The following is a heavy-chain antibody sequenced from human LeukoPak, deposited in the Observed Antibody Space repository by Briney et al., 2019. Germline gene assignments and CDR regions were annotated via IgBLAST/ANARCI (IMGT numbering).Heavy chain of an antibody. Sequence: PGGSLRLSCAASGFTFNNYAMSWVRQAPGKGLECVSTISNSYNTYYADSVKGGFTISRDNSKNMLYLQMDSLRADDTAIYYCAERAGQQLTYWYIDLWGRGTLVSVSS. CDR3: AERAGQQLTYWYIDL. V-gene: IGHV3-23*01. J-gene: IGHJ2*01. D-gene: IGHD6-13*01. CDR1: GFTFNNYA. CDR2: ISNSYNT.